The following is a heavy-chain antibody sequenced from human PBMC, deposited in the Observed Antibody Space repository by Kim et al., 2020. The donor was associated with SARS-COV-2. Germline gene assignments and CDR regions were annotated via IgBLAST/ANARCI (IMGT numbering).Heavy chain of an antibody. V-gene: IGHV1-69*01. CDR3: ARDSTALELARHY. D-gene: IGHD1-7*01. Sequence: NYAQKFQGRVTITADESTSPAYMELSSLRSEDTAVYYCARDSTALELARHYWGQGTLVTVSS. J-gene: IGHJ4*02.